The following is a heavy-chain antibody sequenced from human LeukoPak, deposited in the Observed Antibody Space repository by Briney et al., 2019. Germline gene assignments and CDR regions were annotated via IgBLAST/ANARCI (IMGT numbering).Heavy chain of an antibody. J-gene: IGHJ5*02. D-gene: IGHD7-27*01. CDR2: MNPNSGNT. Sequence: ASVKVSCKASGYTFTSYDINWVRQATGQGLEWTGWMNPNSGNTSYAQKFQGRVTITRNTSISTAYMELSSLRSEDTAVYYCKTGGTHWFDPWGQGTLVTVSS. CDR1: GYTFTSYD. CDR3: KTGGTHWFDP. V-gene: IGHV1-8*03.